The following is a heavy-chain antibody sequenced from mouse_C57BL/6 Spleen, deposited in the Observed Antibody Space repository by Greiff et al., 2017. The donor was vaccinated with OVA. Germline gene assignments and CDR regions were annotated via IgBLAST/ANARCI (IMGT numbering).Heavy chain of an antibody. D-gene: IGHD2-2*01. J-gene: IGHJ4*01. V-gene: IGHV1-26*01. CDR1: GYTFTDFY. Sequence: VQLQQSGPDLVKPGASVKISCRASGYTFTDFYVNWVKQSHGKSLEWIGDIYPNNGGTTYNQKFKGKATLTVDKSSTTAYMELRSLTSEDSAVYYCGRWLPGAMDYWGQGTSVTVSS. CDR2: IYPNNGGT. CDR3: GRWLPGAMDY.